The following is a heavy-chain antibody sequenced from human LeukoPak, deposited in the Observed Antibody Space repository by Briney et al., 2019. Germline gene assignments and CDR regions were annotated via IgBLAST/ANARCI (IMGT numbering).Heavy chain of an antibody. CDR3: ARSFTPSSDY. CDR1: GGSFSGYY. J-gene: IGHJ4*02. Sequence: PSETLSLTCAVYGGSFSGYYWSWIRQPPGKGLGWIGEINHSGSTNYNPSLKSRVTISVDTSKNQFSLKLSSVTAADTAVYYCARSFTPSSDYWGQGTLVTVSS. CDR2: INHSGST. V-gene: IGHV4-34*01.